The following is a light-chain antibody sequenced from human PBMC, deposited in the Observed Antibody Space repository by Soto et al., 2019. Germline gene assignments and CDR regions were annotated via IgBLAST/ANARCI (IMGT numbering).Light chain of an antibody. CDR2: GAS. J-gene: IGKJ4*01. CDR3: QQYNSYSVT. Sequence: PSTLSASVGDRVTITCRASQSISSWLAWYQQKPGKAPKLLIYGASSLESGVPSRFSGSGSGTEFTLTISSLQPDDFATYYCQQYNSYSVTFGGGTKVDIK. V-gene: IGKV1-5*01. CDR1: QSISSW.